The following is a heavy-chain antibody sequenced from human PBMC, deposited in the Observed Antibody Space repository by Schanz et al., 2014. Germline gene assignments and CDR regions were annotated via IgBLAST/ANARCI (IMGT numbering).Heavy chain of an antibody. V-gene: IGHV1-69*04. J-gene: IGHJ6*02. D-gene: IGHD1-26*01. CDR2: IIPILDIV. Sequence: QVQLVQSGAEVKKPGSSVKVSCKASGGPFSSYAISWVRQAPGQGLEWMARIIPILDIVNYAQKLQGRVTMTTDTSTNTAYMELRSLTSDDTAVYYCARFNSGSHSPPYYYYGMDVWGQGTTVTVSS. CDR3: ARFNSGSHSPPYYYYGMDV. CDR1: GGPFSSYA.